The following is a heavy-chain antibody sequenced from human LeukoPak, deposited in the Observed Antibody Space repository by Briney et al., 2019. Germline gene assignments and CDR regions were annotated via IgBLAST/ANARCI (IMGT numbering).Heavy chain of an antibody. CDR3: VGEAPGY. CDR2: IKEDGPVK. D-gene: IGHD2-2*01. J-gene: IGHJ4*02. CDR1: GFSFSSYW. V-gene: IGHV3-7*01. Sequence: GGSLRLSCAASGFSFSSYWMTWIRQSPEKGLEWVAHIKEDGPVKYYVDSVKGRFTISRDNAKNSVYLQMNDVRVEDTAVYYCVGEAPGYWGQGALVTLSS.